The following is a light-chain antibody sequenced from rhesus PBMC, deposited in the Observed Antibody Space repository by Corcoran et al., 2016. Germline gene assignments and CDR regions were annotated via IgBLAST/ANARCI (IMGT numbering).Light chain of an antibody. Sequence: DIQMTQSPSALSASVGDRVTISCRASQNIYSNLAWYQQKPGKAPKLLIYAASSLQTGIPSRFSGSGSGTDFTLTIRILQPEDSAAYYCPHYYDNPLTFGGGTKVELK. J-gene: IGKJ4*01. V-gene: IGKV1S12*01. CDR1: QNIYSN. CDR3: PHYYDNPLT. CDR2: AAS.